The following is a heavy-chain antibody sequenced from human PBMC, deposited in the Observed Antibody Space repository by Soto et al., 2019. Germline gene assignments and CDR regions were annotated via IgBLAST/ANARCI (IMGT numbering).Heavy chain of an antibody. V-gene: IGHV4-34*01. D-gene: IGHD6-19*01. J-gene: IGHJ5*02. Sequence: QVQLQQWGAGLLKPSETLSLTCAVYGGSFSGYYWSWIRQPPGKGLEWIGEINHSGSTNYNPSLKSRVTISVDTSQNQFSLKLSSVTAADTAVYYCARVVAVAGTSWWFDPWGQGTLVTVSS. CDR3: ARVVAVAGTSWWFDP. CDR2: INHSGST. CDR1: GGSFSGYY.